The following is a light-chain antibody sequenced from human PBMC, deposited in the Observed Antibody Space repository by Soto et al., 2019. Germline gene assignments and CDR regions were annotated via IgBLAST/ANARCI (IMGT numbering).Light chain of an antibody. V-gene: IGKV3-20*01. Sequence: EIVLTQSPGTLSLSPGERATLSCRASQTLNRNYLAWYQQRPGQAPRLLIYAASSRATGIPDRFSGSGSGTDFTLTISRLEPEDCAVYYWQQYDASKTFGRGTRVE. CDR1: QTLNRNY. J-gene: IGKJ1*01. CDR3: QQYDASKT. CDR2: AAS.